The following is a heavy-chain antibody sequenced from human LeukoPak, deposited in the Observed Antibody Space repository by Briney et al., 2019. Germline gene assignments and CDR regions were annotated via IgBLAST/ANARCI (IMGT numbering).Heavy chain of an antibody. Sequence: ASVKVSCKASGYTFTDYYIHWVRQAPGQGLEWMGWINPNSGGTNFAQKFQGRVTMTRDTSISTAYMELSRLTSDDTAVYYCARGGFSSGWTIFYLDYWGQGTLVTVSS. J-gene: IGHJ4*02. CDR2: INPNSGGT. CDR1: GYTFTDYY. V-gene: IGHV1-2*02. D-gene: IGHD6-19*01. CDR3: ARGGFSSGWTIFYLDY.